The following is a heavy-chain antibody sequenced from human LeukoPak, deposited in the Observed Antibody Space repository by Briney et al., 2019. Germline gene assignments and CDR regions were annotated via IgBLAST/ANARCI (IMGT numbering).Heavy chain of an antibody. CDR2: IYPGDSDT. V-gene: IGHV5-51*01. CDR3: ARQKYGVNYSFDY. D-gene: IGHD4-17*01. J-gene: IGHJ4*02. Sequence: GESLKISFKGSGYSFTNYWIGWVRQMPGKGLEWMGIIYPGDSDTRYSPSFQGQVTISADKSISTAYLQWSSLKASDTAMYYCARQKYGVNYSFDYWGQGTLVTVSS. CDR1: GYSFTNYW.